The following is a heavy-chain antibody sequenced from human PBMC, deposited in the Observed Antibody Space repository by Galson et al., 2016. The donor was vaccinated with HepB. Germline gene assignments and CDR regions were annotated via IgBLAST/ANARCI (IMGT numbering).Heavy chain of an antibody. CDR3: ARLHYDGSIFHPFDC. Sequence: SLRLSCAASGFTFSRCAMSWVRQAPGKGLEWVSAISGSGGSTYYADSVKGRFTISRDNSKNTLYLQMNSLRGEDTAVYYCARLHYDGSIFHPFDCWGQGTLVTVSS. CDR1: GFTFSRCA. V-gene: IGHV3-23*01. CDR2: ISGSGGST. D-gene: IGHD3-22*01. J-gene: IGHJ4*02.